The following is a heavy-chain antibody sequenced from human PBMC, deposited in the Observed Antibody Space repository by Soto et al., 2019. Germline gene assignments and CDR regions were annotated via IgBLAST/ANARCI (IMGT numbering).Heavy chain of an antibody. D-gene: IGHD3-10*01. J-gene: IGHJ6*02. CDR1: GLTVSNNY. Sequence: EVQLVESGGGLIQPGGSLKLSCAASGLTVSNNYMSWVRQAPGKALEWVSVIYNDGKTYYADSVKGRFTISRDTSKNTLHLQMDSLRDEDTSVYYCFRPLPSGQNYGMDVWGQGTTVTVAS. CDR3: FRPLPSGQNYGMDV. CDR2: IYNDGKT. V-gene: IGHV3-53*01.